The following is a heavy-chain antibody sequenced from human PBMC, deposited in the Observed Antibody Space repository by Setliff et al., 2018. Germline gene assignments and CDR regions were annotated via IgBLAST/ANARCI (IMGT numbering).Heavy chain of an antibody. CDR3: ARDGQWGYGGNSGAFDI. V-gene: IGHV1-18*01. CDR2: ISAYNGNT. Sequence: ASVKVSCKASGYTFTSYGISWVRQAPGQGLERMGWISAYNGNTNYAQKLQGRVTMTTDTSTSTAYMELRSLRSDDTAVYYCARDGQWGYGGNSGAFDIWGQGTMVTVSS. D-gene: IGHD4-17*01. CDR1: GYTFTSYG. J-gene: IGHJ3*02.